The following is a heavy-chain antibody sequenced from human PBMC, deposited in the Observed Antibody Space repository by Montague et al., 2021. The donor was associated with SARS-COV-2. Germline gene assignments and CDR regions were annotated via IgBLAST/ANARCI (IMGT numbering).Heavy chain of an antibody. CDR1: GGSFSGYY. CDR2: INHGGST. CDR3: ARGRRILLWFGELLSGGDYYGMDV. Sequence: SETLSLTCAVDGGSFSGYYWSWIRQPPGKGLEWIGEINHGGSTXXXPSXXXRVTISVDTSKNQFSLKLSSVTAADTAVYYCARGRRILLWFGELLSGGDYYGMDVWGQGTTVTVSS. D-gene: IGHD3-10*01. V-gene: IGHV4-34*01. J-gene: IGHJ6*02.